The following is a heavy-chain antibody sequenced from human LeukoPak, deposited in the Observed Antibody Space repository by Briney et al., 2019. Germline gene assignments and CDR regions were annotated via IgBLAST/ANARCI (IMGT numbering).Heavy chain of an antibody. Sequence: SVKVSCKASGGTFSSYAISWVRQAPGQGLEWMGGIIPIFGIANYAQKFQGRVTITADKSTSTAYMELSSLRSEDTAVYYCARLYCSSTSCFDYWGQGTLVTVSS. CDR2: IIPIFGIA. CDR3: ARLYCSSTSCFDY. CDR1: GGTFSSYA. V-gene: IGHV1-69*17. D-gene: IGHD2-2*01. J-gene: IGHJ4*02.